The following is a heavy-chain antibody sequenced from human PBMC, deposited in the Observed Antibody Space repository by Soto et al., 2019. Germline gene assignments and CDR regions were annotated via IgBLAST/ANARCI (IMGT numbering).Heavy chain of an antibody. CDR1: GGSISSGGYY. V-gene: IGHV4-31*03. CDR3: ARVRKRAAEAMQISYYYYYGLDV. CDR2: IYYGGST. J-gene: IGHJ6*02. Sequence: PSETLSLTCTVSGGSISSGGYYWSWIRQHPGKGLEWFGYIYYGGSTYYNPSLKSRVTISVDTSKNQFSLKLSSVTAADTAVYYCARVRKRAAEAMQISYYYYYGLDVWGQGTTVTVSS. D-gene: IGHD6-25*01.